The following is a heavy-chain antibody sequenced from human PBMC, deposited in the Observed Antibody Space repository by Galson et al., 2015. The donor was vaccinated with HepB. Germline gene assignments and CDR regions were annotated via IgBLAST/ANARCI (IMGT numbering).Heavy chain of an antibody. CDR3: AKGAATNWYFDL. CDR2: ISSDGDTK. D-gene: IGHD5-12*01. V-gene: IGHV3-30*18. J-gene: IGHJ2*01. CDR1: GFTFSSYG. Sequence: SLRLSCAASGFTFSSYGMHWLRQAPGKGLEWVATISSDGDTKYYADSVKGRFTTSRDNSKKTVYLQMNSLRAEDTAVYHCAKGAATNWYFDLWGRGTLVTVSS.